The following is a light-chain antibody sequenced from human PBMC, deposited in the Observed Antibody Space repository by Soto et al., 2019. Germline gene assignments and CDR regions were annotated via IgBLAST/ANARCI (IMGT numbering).Light chain of an antibody. CDR1: QSAISN. Sequence: EIVMTQSPATLSVSPGERVTLSLRASQSAISNLAWYQQKPGQTPRLLIYDASTRATDIPARFSGSGSGTDFTLTISSLEPEDFAVYYCQQYGSSPLSFGGGTKVDIK. CDR3: QQYGSSPLS. V-gene: IGKV3-15*01. CDR2: DAS. J-gene: IGKJ4*01.